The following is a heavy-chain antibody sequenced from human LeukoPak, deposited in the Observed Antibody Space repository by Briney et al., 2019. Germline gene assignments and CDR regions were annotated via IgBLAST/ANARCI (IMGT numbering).Heavy chain of an antibody. V-gene: IGHV3-11*01. J-gene: IGHJ4*02. CDR3: ARVWFAGSYPLDY. Sequence: PGGSLRLSCAASGFIFSDYYMSWIRQGPGKGLEWVSYISSSGSTIYYADSVKGRFTISRDNAKNSLYLQMSSLRAEDTAVYYCARVWFAGSYPLDYWGQGTLVTVSS. CDR1: GFIFSDYY. CDR2: ISSSGSTI. D-gene: IGHD3-10*01.